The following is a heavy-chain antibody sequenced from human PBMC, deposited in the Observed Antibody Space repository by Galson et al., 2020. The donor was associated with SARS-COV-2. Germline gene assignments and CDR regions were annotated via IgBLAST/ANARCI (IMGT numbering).Heavy chain of an antibody. CDR2: IYPHDSDT. V-gene: IGHV5-51*01. CDR3: TRWEGAGFYYFEY. J-gene: IGHJ4*02. D-gene: IGHD1-26*01. CDR1: GYTFTNYW. Sequence: GESLKISCKGSGYTFTNYWIGWVRQMPGKGLEWMGIIYPHDSDTRYTPSFQGQVTISADKSISTAYLQWSSLKASDTALYYCTRWEGAGFYYFEYWGQGTLVTVSS.